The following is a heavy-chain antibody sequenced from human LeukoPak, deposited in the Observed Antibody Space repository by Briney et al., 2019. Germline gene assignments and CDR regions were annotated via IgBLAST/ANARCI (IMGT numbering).Heavy chain of an antibody. CDR2: IHTSENT. D-gene: IGHD4-17*01. Sequence: PSETLSLTCTVSGGYIGSYYWSWIRQPAGKGLEWIGRIHTSENTDYNPSLKSRVTMSVDMSTSQFSLRLTSVTAADTAVYYCAREGVYGDYSKSFYYMDVWGKGTTVTVSS. V-gene: IGHV4-4*07. CDR1: GGYIGSYY. CDR3: AREGVYGDYSKSFYYMDV. J-gene: IGHJ6*03.